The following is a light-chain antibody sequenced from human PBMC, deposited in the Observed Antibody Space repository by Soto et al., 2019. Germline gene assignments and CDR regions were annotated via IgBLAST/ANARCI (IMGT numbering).Light chain of an antibody. CDR1: QSLLHSNGYNY. V-gene: IGKV2-28*01. J-gene: IGKJ4*01. CDR2: LGS. Sequence: DVVMTQSPLSLPVTPGEPASISCRSSQSLLHSNGYNYLDWYLQKPGQSPQLLIYLGSNRASGVPDRFSGSGSGTDFTLKIIIVEAEYVRVYYCMQDLQSPLTFGGGTKVEIK. CDR3: MQDLQSPLT.